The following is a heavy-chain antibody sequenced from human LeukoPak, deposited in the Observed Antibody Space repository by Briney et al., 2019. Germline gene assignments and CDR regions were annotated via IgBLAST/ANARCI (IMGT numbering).Heavy chain of an antibody. CDR3: ATERRRDFWSGYLNWFDP. Sequence: ASVKVSCKVSGYTLTELSMHWVRQAPGKGLEWMGGFDPEDGETIYAQKFQGRVTMTEDTSTDTAYMELSSLRSEDTAVYYCATERRRDFWSGYLNWFDPWGQGTLVTASS. V-gene: IGHV1-24*01. D-gene: IGHD3-3*01. CDR1: GYTLTELS. CDR2: FDPEDGET. J-gene: IGHJ5*02.